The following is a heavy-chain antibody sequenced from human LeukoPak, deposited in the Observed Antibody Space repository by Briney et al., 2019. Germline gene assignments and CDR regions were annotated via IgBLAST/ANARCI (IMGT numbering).Heavy chain of an antibody. CDR2: INHSGST. Sequence: SETLSLACAAYGGSFSGYYWSWIRQPPGKGLEWIGEINHSGSTNYNPSLKSRVTISVDTSKNQFSLKLSSVTAADTAVYYCARGSRGRYYYGSGSYYNPPHYYYYGMDVWGKGTTVTVSS. CDR3: ARGSRGRYYYGSGSYYNPPHYYYYGMDV. V-gene: IGHV4-34*01. D-gene: IGHD3-10*01. J-gene: IGHJ6*04. CDR1: GGSFSGYY.